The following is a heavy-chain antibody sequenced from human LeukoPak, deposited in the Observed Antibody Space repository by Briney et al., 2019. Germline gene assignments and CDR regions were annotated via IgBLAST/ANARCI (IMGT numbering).Heavy chain of an antibody. J-gene: IGHJ4*02. Sequence: AGGSLRLSCAASGFTFDDYAMHWVRQAPGKGLEWVSGISWNSGSIGYADSVKGRFTISRDNAKNSLYLQMNSLRAEDTAVYYCAKGPKGGGYYGSGSSYFDYWGQGTLVTVSS. CDR1: GFTFDDYA. CDR3: AKGPKGGGYYGSGSSYFDY. D-gene: IGHD3-10*01. V-gene: IGHV3-9*01. CDR2: ISWNSGSI.